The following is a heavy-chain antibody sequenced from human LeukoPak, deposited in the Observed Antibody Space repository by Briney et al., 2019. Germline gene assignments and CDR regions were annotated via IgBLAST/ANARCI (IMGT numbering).Heavy chain of an antibody. D-gene: IGHD2-21*01. Sequence: GGSLRLSCAASGFTFSSYGMSWVRQAPGNGLEWVSATSSSDAGTYYADSVRGRFTISRDNSRNTLYQQMNSLRAEDAAVYYCARAPVTSCRGAYCYPFDYWGQGTLVTVSS. J-gene: IGHJ4*02. CDR2: TSSSDAGT. CDR3: ARAPVTSCRGAYCYPFDY. V-gene: IGHV3-23*01. CDR1: GFTFSSYG.